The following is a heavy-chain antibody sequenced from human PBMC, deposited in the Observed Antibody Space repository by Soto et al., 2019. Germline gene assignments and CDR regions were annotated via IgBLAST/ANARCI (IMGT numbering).Heavy chain of an antibody. V-gene: IGHV3-23*01. CDR3: ARKILGSTTRPNYWYFDL. CDR1: GFTFINYA. Sequence: EVQVLESGGGLVQPGGSLRLSCAGSGFTFINYAMNWVRQAPGKGLEGVSSISGGGDAAFFPYSVRGRFTISRDTSQYTVTLLRNGRGVDATAVDYCARKILGSTTRPNYWYFDLWGRGTLVTVSS. D-gene: IGHD7-27*01. CDR2: ISGGGDAA. J-gene: IGHJ2*01.